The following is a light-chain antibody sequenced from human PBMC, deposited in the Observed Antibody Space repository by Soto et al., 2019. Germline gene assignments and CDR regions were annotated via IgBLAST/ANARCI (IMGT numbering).Light chain of an antibody. CDR1: QSISTW. Sequence: DIQMTQSPSTLSATAGDRVTITCRASQSISTWLAWYQQKPGKAPKLLIYDAYSLESGVPSRFSGSGSGTEFTLTISSLQPDDFATYYCQQYSTYWTFGQGTKVDIK. CDR3: QQYSTYWT. V-gene: IGKV1-5*01. J-gene: IGKJ1*01. CDR2: DAY.